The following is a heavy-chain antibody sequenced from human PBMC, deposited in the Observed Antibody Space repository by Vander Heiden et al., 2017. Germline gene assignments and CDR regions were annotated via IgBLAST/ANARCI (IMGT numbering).Heavy chain of an antibody. CDR2: INPSGGTT. V-gene: IGHV1-46*01. J-gene: IGHJ5*02. CDR1: GYTFPNYD. Sequence: QVQLVQSGAEVKKPGASVKVSCKASGYTFPNYDIHWVRQAPGQGLEWMGIINPSGGTTSYAQKFQGRVSMTRDTSTSTVYMELSSLRSEDTAVYYCARSFDHWGQGTLVTVSS. CDR3: ARSFDH.